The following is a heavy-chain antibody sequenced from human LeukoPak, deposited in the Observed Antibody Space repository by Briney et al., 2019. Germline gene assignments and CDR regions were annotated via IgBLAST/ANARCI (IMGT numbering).Heavy chain of an antibody. CDR3: ARQGYADFSSRPFDY. CDR1: GGSISSSAYH. V-gene: IGHV4-39*01. D-gene: IGHD4-17*01. J-gene: IGHJ4*02. Sequence: PSETLSLTCTVSGGSISSSAYHWGWIRQPPGKGLEWIGSIHIGGSTYYNPSLKSRVTISVDTSKNQFSLNLRSVTAADTAMYYCARQGYADFSSRPFDYWGQGTLVTVSS. CDR2: IHIGGST.